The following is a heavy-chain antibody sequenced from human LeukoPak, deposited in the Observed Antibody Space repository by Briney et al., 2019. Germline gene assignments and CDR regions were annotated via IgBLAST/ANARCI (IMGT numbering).Heavy chain of an antibody. CDR3: AILWFGEMRTVDY. V-gene: IGHV3-74*01. CDR1: GFTFSSYW. J-gene: IGHJ4*02. CDR2: INSGGSST. D-gene: IGHD3-10*01. Sequence: PGGSLRLSRTVSGFTFSSYWMHWVRQAPAKGLVWVSRINSGGSSTTYADSVKGRFTVPRDNAKNTLYLQMNSLRAEDTAVYYCAILWFGEMRTVDYWGQGTLVTVSS.